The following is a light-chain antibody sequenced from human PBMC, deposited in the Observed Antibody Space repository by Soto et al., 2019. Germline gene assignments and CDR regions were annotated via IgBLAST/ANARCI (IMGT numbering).Light chain of an antibody. J-gene: IGKJ4*01. CDR2: KTS. Sequence: DIQMTQSPSTLSGSVGDRVTITCRASQSISTWLAWYQQKPGQAPKLVIYKTSSLESGVPSRFSGSGSGTEFTLTISSLQPDDFATYYCQQYNNYPLTFGGGTKVEIK. V-gene: IGKV1-5*03. CDR1: QSISTW. CDR3: QQYNNYPLT.